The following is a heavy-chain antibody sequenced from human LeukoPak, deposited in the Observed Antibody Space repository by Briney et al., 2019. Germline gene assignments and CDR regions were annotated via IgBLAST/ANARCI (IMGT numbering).Heavy chain of an antibody. CDR3: AKDPPYYYGSGDY. CDR1: GFTFSSYA. Sequence: GGSLRLSCAASGFTFSSYAMHWVRQAPGKGLEWVAVISYDGSNKYYADSVKGRFTISRDNSKNTLYLQMNSLRAEDTAVYYCAKDPPYYYGSGDYWGQGTLVTVSS. D-gene: IGHD3-10*01. V-gene: IGHV3-30*04. J-gene: IGHJ4*02. CDR2: ISYDGSNK.